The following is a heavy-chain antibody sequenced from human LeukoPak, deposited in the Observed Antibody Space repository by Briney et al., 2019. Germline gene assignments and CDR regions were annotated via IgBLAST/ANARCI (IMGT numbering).Heavy chain of an antibody. Sequence: SETLSLTCTVFGGSISSSGYYWGWIRQPPGKGLEWIGNIYYSGSTPYNPSLKSRVTISADTSKNQFSLKLSSVTAADTAVYYCARLIAVAGADWYFDLWGRGTLVTVSS. CDR1: GGSISSSGYY. CDR2: IYYSGST. D-gene: IGHD6-19*01. CDR3: ARLIAVAGADWYFDL. J-gene: IGHJ2*01. V-gene: IGHV4-39*01.